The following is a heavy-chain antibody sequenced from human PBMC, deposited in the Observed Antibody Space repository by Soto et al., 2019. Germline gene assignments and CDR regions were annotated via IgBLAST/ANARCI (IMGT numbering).Heavy chain of an antibody. J-gene: IGHJ4*02. CDR3: AREMYTTRGRPFDY. CDR2: INPSSGST. V-gene: IGHV1-46*01. CDR1: GCPFTSYY. D-gene: IGHD3-16*01. Sequence: GASVKVSCKASGCPFTSYYVHWVRQAPVQGLEWMGFINPSSGSTSYAQKFQGRVTMTRDTSTSTVYMEVSSLRSEDTAVYYCAREMYTTRGRPFDYWGQRTLVTVSS.